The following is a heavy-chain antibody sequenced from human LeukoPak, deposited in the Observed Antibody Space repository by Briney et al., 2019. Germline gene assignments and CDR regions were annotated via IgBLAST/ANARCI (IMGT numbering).Heavy chain of an antibody. V-gene: IGHV3-33*01. J-gene: IGHJ5*02. D-gene: IGHD1-7*01. CDR1: GFTFSSYG. CDR3: ARGRLELRWCWFDP. CDR2: IWYDGSNK. Sequence: GGSLRLSCAASGFTFSSYGMHWVRQAPGKGLEWVAVIWYDGSNKYYADSVKGRFTISRDNSKNTLYLQMNSLRAEDTAVYYCARGRLELRWCWFDPWGQGTLVTVSS.